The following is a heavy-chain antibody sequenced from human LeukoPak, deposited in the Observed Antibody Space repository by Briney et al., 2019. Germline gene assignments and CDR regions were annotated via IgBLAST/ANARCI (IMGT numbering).Heavy chain of an antibody. CDR3: AKGLRFLVDPPDY. CDR1: GLTFTGCA. J-gene: IGHJ4*02. Sequence: GGSLRLSCAASGLTFTGCAMNWVRQAPGKGLEWVSAISGSGGSTYYADSVKGRLTTSRDNTKNTLYLQMNSLRAEDTAVYYCAKGLRFLVDPPDYWGQGTLVTVSS. V-gene: IGHV3-23*01. CDR2: ISGSGGST. D-gene: IGHD3-3*01.